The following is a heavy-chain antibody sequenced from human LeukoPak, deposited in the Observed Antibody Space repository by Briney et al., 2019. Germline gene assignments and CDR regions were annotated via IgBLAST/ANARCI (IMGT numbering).Heavy chain of an antibody. CDR3: ARVFGAGYSDY. Sequence: PGGSLRLSCAASEFTFSSYWMSWVRQAPGKGLGWVASIKQDGSEKYYVDSVKSRVTISRDNAKNSLYLQMNSLRAEDTAVYYCARVFGAGYSDYWGQGTLVTVSS. J-gene: IGHJ4*02. CDR1: EFTFSSYW. V-gene: IGHV3-7*01. D-gene: IGHD4/OR15-4a*01. CDR2: IKQDGSEK.